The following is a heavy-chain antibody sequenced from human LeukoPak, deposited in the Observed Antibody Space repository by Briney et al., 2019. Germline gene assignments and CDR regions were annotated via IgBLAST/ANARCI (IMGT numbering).Heavy chain of an antibody. Sequence: GGSLRLSCAASGFTFSSYAMHWVRQAPGKGLEWVAVISYDGSNKYYADSVKGRSTISRDNSKNTLYLQMNSLRAEDTAVYYCARDSVMTTVTPSCDYWGQGTLVTVSS. CDR1: GFTFSSYA. D-gene: IGHD4-17*01. J-gene: IGHJ4*02. V-gene: IGHV3-30*04. CDR3: ARDSVMTTVTPSCDY. CDR2: ISYDGSNK.